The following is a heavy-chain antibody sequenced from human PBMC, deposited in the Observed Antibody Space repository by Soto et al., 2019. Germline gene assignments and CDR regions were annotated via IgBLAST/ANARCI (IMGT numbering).Heavy chain of an antibody. Sequence: QVQLVQSGAEVKKPGASVKVSCKASGYTFTSYYMHWVRQAPGQGLELMAIINPSGGSTSYAEKCQCGVTRIRNTSASTVYIELSRLRSANTAVYYCARDGRSSYSSGWYYFDYWGQGTLVTVSS. D-gene: IGHD6-19*01. CDR1: GYTFTSYY. J-gene: IGHJ4*02. CDR3: ARDGRSSYSSGWYYFDY. V-gene: IGHV1-46*01. CDR2: INPSGGST.